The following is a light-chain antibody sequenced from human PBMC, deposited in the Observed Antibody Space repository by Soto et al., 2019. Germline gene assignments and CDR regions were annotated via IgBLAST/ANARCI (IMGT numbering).Light chain of an antibody. Sequence: DIQLTQSPSLLSASIGDRVTIACRASQDISRALAWYQPKPGTHPRLLISLATTMQGGVPSRFSGSGAGTEFTLTTSGLQPEDIATYYCQQHDLYPITFGPGTAVEIK. V-gene: IGKV1-9*01. CDR2: LAT. J-gene: IGKJ3*01. CDR1: QDISRA. CDR3: QQHDLYPIT.